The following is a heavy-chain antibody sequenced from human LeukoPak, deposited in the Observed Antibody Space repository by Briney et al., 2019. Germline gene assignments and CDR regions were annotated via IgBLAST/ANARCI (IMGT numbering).Heavy chain of an antibody. Sequence: GRSLRLSCAASGFTFSSYEMNWVRQAPGRVLEWVSYISSSGSTIYYADSVKGRFTISRDNAKNSLYLQMNSLRAEDTAVYYCARDRYYGSGIYDYWGQGTLVTVSS. CDR3: ARDRYYGSGIYDY. D-gene: IGHD3-10*01. J-gene: IGHJ4*02. CDR1: GFTFSSYE. V-gene: IGHV3-48*03. CDR2: ISSSGSTI.